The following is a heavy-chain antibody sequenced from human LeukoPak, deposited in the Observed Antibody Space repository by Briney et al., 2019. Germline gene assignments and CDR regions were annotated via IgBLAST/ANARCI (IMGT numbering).Heavy chain of an antibody. V-gene: IGHV3-23*01. CDR1: GFTFSRYA. Sequence: GRSLRLSCAASGFTFSRYAMSWVRQAPGKGLEWVSAISASGGSTHYADSVKGRFTISRDNSKNTLFLQMNSLRAEDTAVYYCAKADGSWTYDPWGQGTLVTVSS. D-gene: IGHD5-24*01. CDR2: ISASGGST. J-gene: IGHJ5*02. CDR3: AKADGSWTYDP.